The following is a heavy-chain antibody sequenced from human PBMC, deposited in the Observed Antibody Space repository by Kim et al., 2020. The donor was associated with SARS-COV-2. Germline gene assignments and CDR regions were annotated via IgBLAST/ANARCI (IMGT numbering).Heavy chain of an antibody. V-gene: IGHV3-30*18. CDR3: AKASIASAVAGIYNWFDP. J-gene: IGHJ5*02. D-gene: IGHD6-19*01. Sequence: GGSLRLSCAASGFTFSSYGMHWVRQAPGKGLEWVAVISYDGSNKYYADSVKGRFTISRDNSKNTLYLQMNSLRAEDTAVYYCAKASIASAVAGIYNWFDPWGQGTPVTVSS. CDR1: GFTFSSYG. CDR2: ISYDGSNK.